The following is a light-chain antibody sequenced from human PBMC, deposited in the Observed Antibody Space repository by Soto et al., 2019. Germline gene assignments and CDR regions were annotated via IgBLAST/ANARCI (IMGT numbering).Light chain of an antibody. V-gene: IGKV3-20*01. J-gene: IGKJ2*01. Sequence: EIVMTQSPGTLSLSPGERATISCRASQFIVSRYLAWYHQKSGQAPRLLIYGASSRATGIPDRFSGSGSGTDFTLTISRLEPEDFGVYYCQQFGSSIPHTFGQGTKLEIK. CDR2: GAS. CDR1: QFIVSRY. CDR3: QQFGSSIPHT.